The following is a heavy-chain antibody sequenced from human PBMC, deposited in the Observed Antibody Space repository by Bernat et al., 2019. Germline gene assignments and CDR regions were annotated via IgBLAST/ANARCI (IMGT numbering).Heavy chain of an antibody. CDR2: ISYDGSNK. D-gene: IGHD5-24*01. CDR3: ARDFEDGYNQGNYFDY. Sequence: QVQLVESGGGVVQPGRSLRLSCAASGFTFSSYAMHWVRQAPGKGLEWVAVISYDGSNKYYADYVKGRFTISRDNSKNTLYLQMNSLRAEDTAVYYCARDFEDGYNQGNYFDYWGQGTLVTVSS. V-gene: IGHV3-30-3*01. J-gene: IGHJ4*02. CDR1: GFTFSSYA.